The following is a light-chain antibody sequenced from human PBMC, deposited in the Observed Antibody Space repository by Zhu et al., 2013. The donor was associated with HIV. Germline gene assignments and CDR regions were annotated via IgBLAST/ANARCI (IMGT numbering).Light chain of an antibody. CDR2: DTS. Sequence: EIVMTQSPATLSVSPGERATLSCRASQSVASKLAWYQQKPGQAPRLLIYDTSTRATGIPARFSGSGSGTEFTLTISSLQSEDFAFYYCQQYNKWPLTFGQRTKVEIK. J-gene: IGKJ1*01. CDR3: QQYNKWPLT. CDR1: QSVASK. V-gene: IGKV3-15*01.